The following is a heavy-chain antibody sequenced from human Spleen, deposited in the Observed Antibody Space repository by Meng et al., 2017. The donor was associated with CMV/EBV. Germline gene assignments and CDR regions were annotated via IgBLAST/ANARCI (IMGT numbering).Heavy chain of an antibody. CDR2: IRYDGSNK. J-gene: IGHJ4*02. D-gene: IGHD1-26*01. CDR1: GFTFSSYG. Sequence: GGSLRLSCAASGFTFSSYGMHWVRQAPGKGLEWVAFIRYDGSNKYYADSVKGRFTISRDNSKNTLYLQMNNLRGEDTAFYYCARETDGVGAIGYWGQGTLVTVSS. CDR3: ARETDGVGAIGY. V-gene: IGHV3-30*02.